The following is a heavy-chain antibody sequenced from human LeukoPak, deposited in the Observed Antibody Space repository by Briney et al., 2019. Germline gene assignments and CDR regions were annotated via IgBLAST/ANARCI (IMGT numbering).Heavy chain of an antibody. V-gene: IGHV3-48*01. CDR1: GFTFSSYT. CDR3: ARRLDY. J-gene: IGHJ4*02. CDR2: ISGSSATI. Sequence: PGGSLRLSCAASGFTFSSYTMNWVRQAPGKGLEWVSYISGSSATIYYADSVKGRLTISRDNAKNSLYLQMNSLRAEDTAVYYCARRLDYWGRGTLVTVSS.